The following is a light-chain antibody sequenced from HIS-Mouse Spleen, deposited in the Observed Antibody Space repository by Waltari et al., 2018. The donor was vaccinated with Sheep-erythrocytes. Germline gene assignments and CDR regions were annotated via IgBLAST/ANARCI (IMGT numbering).Light chain of an antibody. J-gene: IGLJ3*02. V-gene: IGLV2-8*01. CDR3: SSYAGSNNWV. Sequence: QSALTQPPSASGSPGQSVPISCTGTSRDVGGHNYVSWYQQHPGKAPKLMIYEVSKRPSGVPDRFSGSKSGNTASLTVSGLQAEDEADYYCSSYAGSNNWVFGGGTKLTVL. CDR1: SRDVGGHNY. CDR2: EVS.